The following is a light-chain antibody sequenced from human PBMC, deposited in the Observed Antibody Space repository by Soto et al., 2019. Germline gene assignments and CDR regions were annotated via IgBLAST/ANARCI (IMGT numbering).Light chain of an antibody. CDR1: RGISTY. V-gene: IGKV3-11*01. CDR2: DAS. J-gene: IGKJ3*01. CDR3: QQRTNWPG. Sequence: EIVLTQSPATLSLSPGERATLSCTASRGISTYLAWYQQKPGQAPRLLIYDASNRATGIPARFSGGGSGTDFTHTISSLEPEDFAVYYCQQRTNWPGFGPGTKVDIK.